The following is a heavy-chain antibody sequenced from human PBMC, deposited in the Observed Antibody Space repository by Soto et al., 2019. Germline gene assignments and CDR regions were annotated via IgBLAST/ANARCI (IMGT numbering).Heavy chain of an antibody. V-gene: IGHV3-15*07. CDR2: IKSKTDGGTT. Sequence: GESLKISCAASGFTFSNAWMNWVRQAPGKGLEWVGRIKSKTDGGTTDYAAPVKGRFTISRDDSKNTLYLQMNSLKTEDTAVYYCTTGVTRGAFDIWGQGTMVTVSS. CDR3: TTGVTRGAFDI. J-gene: IGHJ3*02. CDR1: GFTFSNAW. D-gene: IGHD2-21*02.